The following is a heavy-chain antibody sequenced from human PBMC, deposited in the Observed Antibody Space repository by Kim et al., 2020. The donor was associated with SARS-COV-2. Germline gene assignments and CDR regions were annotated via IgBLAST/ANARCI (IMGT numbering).Heavy chain of an antibody. V-gene: IGHV4-39*07. CDR3: AREGSATFGRYWYFDL. CDR2: IYYSGST. Sequence: SETLSLTCTVSGGSISSSSYYWGWIRQPPGKGLEWIGSIYYSGSTYYNPSLKSRVTISVDTSKNQFSLKLSSVTAADTAVYYCAREGSATFGRYWYFDLWGRGTLVTVSS. CDR1: GGSISSSSYY. J-gene: IGHJ2*01. D-gene: IGHD3-16*01.